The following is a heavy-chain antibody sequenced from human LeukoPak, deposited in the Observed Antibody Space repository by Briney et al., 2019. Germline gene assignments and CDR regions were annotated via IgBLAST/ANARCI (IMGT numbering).Heavy chain of an antibody. CDR3: ARVGYYYDSSGYPDY. J-gene: IGHJ4*02. CDR2: ISAYNGNT. CDR1: GYTFTSYG. V-gene: IGHV1-18*01. D-gene: IGHD3-22*01. Sequence: ASVKVSCKASGYTFTSYGISWVRQAPGQGLEWMGWISAYNGNTNYAQKLQGRVTMTTDTSTSTAYMELRSLRSDDTAVYYCARVGYYYDSSGYPDYWGQGTLVTVS.